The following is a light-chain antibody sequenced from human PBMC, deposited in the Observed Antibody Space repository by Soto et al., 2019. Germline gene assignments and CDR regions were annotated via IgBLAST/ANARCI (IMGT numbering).Light chain of an antibody. CDR3: LSFTTTSTHV. J-gene: IGLJ1*01. CDR1: SSDIGAYDY. Sequence: QSVLTQPASLSGCPGQSITISCTGTSSDIGAYDYVSWFQQHPGKAPKLMISEVNNRPSGVSNRFSGSKSGNTAYLTISGLQVEDEAEYFCLSFTTTSTHVFGTGTKVTVL. CDR2: EVN. V-gene: IGLV2-14*01.